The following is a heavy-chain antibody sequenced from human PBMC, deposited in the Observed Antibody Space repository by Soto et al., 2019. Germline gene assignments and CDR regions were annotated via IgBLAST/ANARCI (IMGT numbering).Heavy chain of an antibody. Sequence: GGSLRLSCAASGFTFSSYSMNWVRQAPGKGLEWVSSISSSSSYIYYADSVKGRFTISRDNAKNSLYLQMNSLRAEDTAVYYCARVRAVAGTLFDYWGQGTLVTVSS. CDR3: ARVRAVAGTLFDY. CDR1: GFTFSSYS. J-gene: IGHJ4*02. D-gene: IGHD6-19*01. V-gene: IGHV3-21*01. CDR2: ISSSSSYI.